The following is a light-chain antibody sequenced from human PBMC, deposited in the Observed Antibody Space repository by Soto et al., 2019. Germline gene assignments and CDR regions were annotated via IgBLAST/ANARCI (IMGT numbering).Light chain of an antibody. J-gene: IGKJ3*01. V-gene: IGKV1-5*03. CDR2: KAS. Sequence: DIQMTQSPSTLSASVGDRVTITCRASQSISSWLAWYQQKPGKAPKLLIYKASSLESGVPSRFIGSGSGTEFTLTISSLQPDDFATYYCQQYNSSLFTFGPGTKVDIK. CDR3: QQYNSSLFT. CDR1: QSISSW.